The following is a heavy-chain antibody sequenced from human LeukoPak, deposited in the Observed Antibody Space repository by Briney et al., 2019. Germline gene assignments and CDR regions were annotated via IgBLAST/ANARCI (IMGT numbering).Heavy chain of an antibody. CDR1: GGSISSYY. CDR3: ARDYSYGYYYYMDV. CDR2: IYYSGST. J-gene: IGHJ6*03. V-gene: IGHV4-59*12. D-gene: IGHD5-18*01. Sequence: SETLSLTCTVSGGSISSYYWSWIRQPPGKGLEWIGYIYYSGSTNYNPSLKSRVTISVDTSKNQFSLKLSSVTAADTAVYYCARDYSYGYYYYMDVWGKGTTVTISS.